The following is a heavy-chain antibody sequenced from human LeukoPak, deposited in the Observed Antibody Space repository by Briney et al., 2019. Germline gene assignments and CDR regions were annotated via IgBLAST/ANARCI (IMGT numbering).Heavy chain of an antibody. Sequence: ASVKVSCKASGYTFTGYYMHWVRQAPGQGLEWMGIINPSGGSTIYAQKFQGGVTMTRDTSTTTVNMELSSLRSEDTAVYYCARDSDAVDDASDIWGQGTVVTVSS. V-gene: IGHV1-46*01. D-gene: IGHD6-19*01. CDR2: INPSGGST. J-gene: IGHJ3*02. CDR3: ARDSDAVDDASDI. CDR1: GYTFTGYY.